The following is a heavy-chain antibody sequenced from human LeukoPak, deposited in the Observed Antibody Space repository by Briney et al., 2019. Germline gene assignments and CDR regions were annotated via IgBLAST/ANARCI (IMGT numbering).Heavy chain of an antibody. CDR1: GFTFSNYG. CDR2: ISGSGGST. J-gene: IGHJ4*02. D-gene: IGHD1-26*01. CDR3: AKQPSGSYSYYFDY. V-gene: IGHV3-23*01. Sequence: GGSLRLSCVASGFTFSNYGMNWVRQAPGKGLEWVSAISGSGGSTYYADSVKGRFTISRDNSKNTLYLQMNSLRAEDTAVYYCAKQPSGSYSYYFDYWGQGTLVTVSS.